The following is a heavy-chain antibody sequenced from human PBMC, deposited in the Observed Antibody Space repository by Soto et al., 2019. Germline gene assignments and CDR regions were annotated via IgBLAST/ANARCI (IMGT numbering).Heavy chain of an antibody. CDR1: GFDFSSYA. D-gene: IGHD1-26*01. V-gene: IGHV3-23*01. CDR2: ISGTGGSP. CDR3: AKGGGKYYFYYFDS. Sequence: EVQLLESGGGLVPPGGSLRLSCAASGFDFSSYAMNWVRQAPGKGLEWVSGISGTGGSPYYADSVKGWFTISRDNSKNTVYLQMNSLRAEDTAVYYCAKGGGKYYFYYFDSWGQGTLVTVSS. J-gene: IGHJ4*02.